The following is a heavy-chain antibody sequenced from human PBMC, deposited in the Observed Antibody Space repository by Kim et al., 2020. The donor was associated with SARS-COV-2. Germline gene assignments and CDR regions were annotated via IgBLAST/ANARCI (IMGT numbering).Heavy chain of an antibody. CDR2: IYYSGST. D-gene: IGHD2-2*01. CDR1: GGSISSYY. V-gene: IGHV4-59*01. Sequence: SETLSLTCTVSGGSISSYYWSWIRQPPGKGLEWIGYIYYSGSTNYNPSLKSRVTISVDTSKNQFSLKLSSVTAADTAVYYCARTVRDCYSTSCYYYYYYYYMDVWGKGTTVTVSS. CDR3: ARTVRDCYSTSCYYYYYYYYMDV. J-gene: IGHJ6*03.